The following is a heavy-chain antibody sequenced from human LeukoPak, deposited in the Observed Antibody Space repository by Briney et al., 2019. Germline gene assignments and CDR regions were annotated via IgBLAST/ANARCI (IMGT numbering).Heavy chain of an antibody. CDR2: IKQDGSEK. J-gene: IGHJ3*02. CDR3: AKRSYSSYGRADAFDI. CDR1: GLTFSSYW. Sequence: GGSLRLSCAASGLTFSSYWMSWVRQAPGKGLEWVANIKQDGSEKYYVDSVKGRFTISRDNAKNSLYLQMNSLRAEDTAVYYCAKRSYSSYGRADAFDIWGQGTMVTVSS. D-gene: IGHD5-12*01. V-gene: IGHV3-7*01.